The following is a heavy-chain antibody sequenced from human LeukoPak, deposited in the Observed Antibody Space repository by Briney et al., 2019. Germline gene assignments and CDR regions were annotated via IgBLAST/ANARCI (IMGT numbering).Heavy chain of an antibody. V-gene: IGHV4-39*07. D-gene: IGHD3-10*01. CDR2: IYYSGST. J-gene: IGHJ2*01. CDR1: GGSISSSSYY. CDR3: AREPEPTAYYYGSGSPVGYFDL. Sequence: SKTLSLTCTVSGGSISSSSYYWGWIRQPPGKGLEWIGSIYYSGSTYYNPSLKSRVTISVDTSKNQFSLKLSSVTAADTAVYYCAREPEPTAYYYGSGSPVGYFDLWGRGTLVTVSS.